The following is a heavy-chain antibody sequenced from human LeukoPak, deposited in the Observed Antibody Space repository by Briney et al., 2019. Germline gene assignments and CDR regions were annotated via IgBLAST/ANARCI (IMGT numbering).Heavy chain of an antibody. CDR1: GGSISSGGYY. J-gene: IGHJ4*02. V-gene: IGHV4-31*03. Sequence: PSETLSLTCTVSGGSISSGGYYWSWIRQHPGKGLEWIGYIYYSGSTYYNPSLKSRVTISVDTSKNQFSLKLSSVTAADTAMYYCATWAYSSSSASDYWGQGTLVTVSS. D-gene: IGHD6-6*01. CDR3: ATWAYSSSSASDY. CDR2: IYYSGST.